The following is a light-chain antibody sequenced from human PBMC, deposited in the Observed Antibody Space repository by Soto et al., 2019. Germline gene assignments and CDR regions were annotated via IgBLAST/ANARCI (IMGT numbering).Light chain of an antibody. V-gene: IGKV1-39*01. CDR2: VAS. J-gene: IGKJ5*01. CDR3: HQSYGTPIT. Sequence: DIQMTQSPSSLSASVGDRVTITCRASQSISRYLNWYQQKPGKAPNLLIYVASSLQSEVPSRFSGSGSGTDFTLTITSLQPEAFATYYCHQSYGTPITFGQGTRLEIK. CDR1: QSISRY.